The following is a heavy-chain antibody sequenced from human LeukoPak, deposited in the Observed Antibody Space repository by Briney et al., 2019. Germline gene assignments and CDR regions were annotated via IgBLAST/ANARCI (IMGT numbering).Heavy chain of an antibody. V-gene: IGHV4-34*01. CDR3: ARRYSRDDGFDI. D-gene: IGHD5-18*01. J-gene: IGHJ3*02. CDR2: INRSGST. Sequence: SETLSLTCAVYGGSFSGYYWSWIRQPPGRGLEWIGEINRSGSTNYNPSLKSRVTISVDTSKNQFSLKLNSVTAADTAVYYCARRYSRDDGFDIWGQGTMFTVSS. CDR1: GGSFSGYY.